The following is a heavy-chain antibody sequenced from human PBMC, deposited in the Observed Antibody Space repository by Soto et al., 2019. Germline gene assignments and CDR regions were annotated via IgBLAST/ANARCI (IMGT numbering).Heavy chain of an antibody. CDR1: GFTLSAYW. CDR2: INRDGSKK. J-gene: IGHJ3*02. CDR3: AGVVSPGSSSLARDAFDI. V-gene: IGHV3-7*04. Sequence: EVQLEESGGDLVQPGGSLRLSCAASGFTLSAYWMTWVRQAPGKGLEWVANINRDGSKKSYLDSVRGRFTISRDNVGNSLYLQMDSLRADDTALYYCAGVVSPGSSSLARDAFDIWGQGTMVTVSS. D-gene: IGHD6-13*01.